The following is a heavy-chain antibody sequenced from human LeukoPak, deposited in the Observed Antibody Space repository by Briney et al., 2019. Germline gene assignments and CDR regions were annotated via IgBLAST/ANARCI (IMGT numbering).Heavy chain of an antibody. J-gene: IGHJ4*02. D-gene: IGHD6-19*01. CDR1: GFTFDDYA. Sequence: PGGSLRLSCAASGFTFDDYAMHWVRQAPGKGLEWVSGISWNSGSIGYADSVKGRFTISRDNSKNTLYLQMNSLRAEDTAVYYCASKEDSSGWYIRWGQGTLVTVSS. V-gene: IGHV3-9*01. CDR2: ISWNSGSI. CDR3: ASKEDSSGWYIR.